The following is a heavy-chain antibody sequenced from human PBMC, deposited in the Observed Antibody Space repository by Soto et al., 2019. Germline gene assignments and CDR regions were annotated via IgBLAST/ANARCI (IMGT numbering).Heavy chain of an antibody. Sequence: GEAMKISCKGSGYSFTSYWIGWVRQMPGKGLEGMGIIYPGDSDTRYRPSFQGQATISADKSLSTAYLQWSSLKASDTAMYYCVFSHCSADHHDLKDVPRKRTTVP. CDR2: IYPGDSDT. J-gene: IGHJ6*03. V-gene: IGHV5-51*01. D-gene: IGHD1-1*01. CDR3: VFSHCSADHHDLKDV. CDR1: GYSFTSYW.